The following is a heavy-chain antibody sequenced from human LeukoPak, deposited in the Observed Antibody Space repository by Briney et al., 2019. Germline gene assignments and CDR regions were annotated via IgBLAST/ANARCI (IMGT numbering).Heavy chain of an antibody. CDR3: AAELSGSYGIDY. CDR2: MNPNSGNT. CDR1: GYTFTSYD. D-gene: IGHD1-26*01. J-gene: IGHJ4*02. Sequence: ASVKVSCKASGYTFTSYDINWVRQATGQGLEWMGWMNPNSGNTGYAQKFQGRVTMTRNTSISTAYMELSSLRSEDTAVYYCAAELSGSYGIDYWGQGTLVTVSS. V-gene: IGHV1-8*01.